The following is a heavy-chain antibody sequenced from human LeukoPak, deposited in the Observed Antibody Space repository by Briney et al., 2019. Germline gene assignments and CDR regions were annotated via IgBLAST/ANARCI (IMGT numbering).Heavy chain of an antibody. CDR2: IQQDGIKK. CDR1: GFTFSTYW. D-gene: IGHD2-8*01. Sequence: GGSLRLSCAASGFTFSTYWMSWVRQAPGKGLEWVANIQQDGIKKYYVDSVEGRFTISRENAKNSLFLQMSSLRADDTAVYYCAKDVGKGSTNIFDYWGQGTLVTVSS. V-gene: IGHV3-7*01. CDR3: AKDVGKGSTNIFDY. J-gene: IGHJ4*02.